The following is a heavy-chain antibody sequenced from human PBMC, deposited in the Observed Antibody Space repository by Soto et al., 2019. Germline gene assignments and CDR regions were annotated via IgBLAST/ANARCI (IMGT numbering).Heavy chain of an antibody. CDR3: ARGRGGTYDAFDI. D-gene: IGHD1-26*01. Sequence: QVQLQESGPRLVKPSETLSLTCTVSGVSISSYFWSWIRQSPGEGLEWIGYIFYSGTTNYSPSLKSRVTMSLGTAKNQFSLNLTSVTAADTAVYYCARGRGGTYDAFDIWGQGTMVTVSS. J-gene: IGHJ3*02. V-gene: IGHV4-59*01. CDR1: GVSISSYF. CDR2: IFYSGTT.